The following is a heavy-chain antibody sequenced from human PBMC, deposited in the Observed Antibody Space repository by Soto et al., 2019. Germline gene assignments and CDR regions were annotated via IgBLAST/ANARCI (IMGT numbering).Heavy chain of an antibody. J-gene: IGHJ4*02. CDR1: GGSISSDGYS. CDR3: ARGPPFH. Sequence: PSETLSLTCAVSGGSISSDGYSWSWIRQPPGKGLEWIGYIYHSGSTYYNPSLKSRVTISVDRSKNQFSLKLSSVTAADTAVYYCARGPPFHWGQGTLVTVSS. CDR2: IYHSGST. D-gene: IGHD3-16*01. V-gene: IGHV4-30-2*01.